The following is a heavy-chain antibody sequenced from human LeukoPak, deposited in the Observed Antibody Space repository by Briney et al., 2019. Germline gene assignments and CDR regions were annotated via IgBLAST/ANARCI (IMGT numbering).Heavy chain of an antibody. V-gene: IGHV1-46*01. CDR2: INPSRGST. Sequence: VASVKVSCKASGYSFTSHYIHWVRQAPGQGLEWMGIINPSRGSTSYAQKFQGRVTVTRDTSTSTVYMDLGSLGSEDTAVYYCARGYSSGFGNWGQGTLVTVSS. J-gene: IGHJ4*02. D-gene: IGHD6-19*01. CDR3: ARGYSSGFGN. CDR1: GYSFTSHY.